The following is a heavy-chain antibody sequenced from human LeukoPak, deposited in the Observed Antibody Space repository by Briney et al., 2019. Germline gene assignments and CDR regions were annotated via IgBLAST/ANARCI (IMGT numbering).Heavy chain of an antibody. J-gene: IGHJ4*02. V-gene: IGHV3-23*01. CDR1: GFTFSSYG. Sequence: GGSLRLSCAASGFTFSSYGMSWVRQAPGKGLEWVSAIICSGSITYYAASVKGGFTSSRDNSKNTLYLQMNSLRAEDTAVYYCAKGRAGNYYYDTSDSWGQGTLVTASS. CDR2: IICSGSIT. CDR3: AKGRAGNYYYDTSDS. D-gene: IGHD3-22*01.